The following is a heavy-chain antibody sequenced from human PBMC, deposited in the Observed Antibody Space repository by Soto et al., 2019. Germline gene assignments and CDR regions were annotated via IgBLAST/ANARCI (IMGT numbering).Heavy chain of an antibody. Sequence: QVQLVESGGGVVQPGRSLRLSCAASGFTFSSYGMHWVRQAPGKGLEWVAVISYDGSNKYYADSVKGRFTISRDNSKNTLYLQMNSLRAEDTAVYYCANVGYSGYDSVYWGQGTLVTVSS. CDR3: ANVGYSGYDSVY. J-gene: IGHJ4*02. CDR2: ISYDGSNK. V-gene: IGHV3-30*18. D-gene: IGHD5-12*01. CDR1: GFTFSSYG.